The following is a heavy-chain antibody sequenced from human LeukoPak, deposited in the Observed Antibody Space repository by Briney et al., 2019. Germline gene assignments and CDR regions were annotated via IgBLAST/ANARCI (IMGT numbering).Heavy chain of an antibody. Sequence: PSETLSLTCTVSGGSISSSSYYWGWIRQPPGKGLEWIGTIYYSGSTYYNPSLKSRVTISVDTSKNLFSLNLSSVTAADTAVYYCAREGTGSFEYWGQGTLVTVSS. CDR3: AREGTGSFEY. CDR1: GGSISSSSYY. CDR2: IYYSGST. V-gene: IGHV4-39*07. J-gene: IGHJ4*02. D-gene: IGHD7-27*01.